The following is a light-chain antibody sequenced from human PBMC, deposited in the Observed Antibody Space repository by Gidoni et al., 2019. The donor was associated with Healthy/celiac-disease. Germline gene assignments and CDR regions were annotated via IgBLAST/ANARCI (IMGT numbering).Light chain of an antibody. J-gene: IGKJ1*01. CDR1: QSVSSY. CDR3: QQRSNWPWT. Sequence: EIVLTQSPATLSLSPGERATLSCRASQSVSSYLAWYQQNPGQAPRLLIYEASNRATGIPARFSGSGSGTDFTLTISSLEPEDFAVYYCQQRSNWPWTFGQGTKVEIK. CDR2: EAS. V-gene: IGKV3-11*01.